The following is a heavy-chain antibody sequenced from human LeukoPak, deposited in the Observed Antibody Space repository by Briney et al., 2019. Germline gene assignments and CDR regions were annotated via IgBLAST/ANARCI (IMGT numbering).Heavy chain of an antibody. D-gene: IGHD3-10*01. CDR3: ASGGSMVRGVNEDY. CDR1: GYTFTSYD. V-gene: IGHV1-8*01. Sequence: GASVKVSCKASGYTFTSYDINWVRQATGQGLEWMGWMNPNSGNTGYAQKFQGRVTMTRNTSISTAYMDLSSLRSEDTAVYYCASGGSMVRGVNEDYWDQGTLVTVSS. CDR2: MNPNSGNT. J-gene: IGHJ4*02.